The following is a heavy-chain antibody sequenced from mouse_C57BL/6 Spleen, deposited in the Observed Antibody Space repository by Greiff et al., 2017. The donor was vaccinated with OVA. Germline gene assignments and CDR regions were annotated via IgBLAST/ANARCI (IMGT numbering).Heavy chain of an antibody. CDR1: GYTFTSYG. Sequence: VQLQQSGAELARPGASVKLSCKASGYTFTSYGISWVKQRTGQGLEWIGEIYPRSGNTYYNEKFKGKATLTADKSSSTAYMELRSLTSEDSAVYVGARAGYYGSSPYYFDYWGQGTTLTVSS. J-gene: IGHJ2*01. CDR3: ARAGYYGSSPYYFDY. D-gene: IGHD1-1*01. V-gene: IGHV1-81*01. CDR2: IYPRSGNT.